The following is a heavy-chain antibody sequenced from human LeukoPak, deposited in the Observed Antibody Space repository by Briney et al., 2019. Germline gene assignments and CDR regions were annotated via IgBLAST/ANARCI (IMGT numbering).Heavy chain of an antibody. Sequence: GASVKVSCKASGGTFSSYAISWVRQAPGQGLEWMGGIIPIFGTANYAQKFQGRVTITADESTSTAYMELSSLRSEDTAVYYCARESRGGVDTAMAFDYWGQGTLVTVSS. CDR3: ARESRGGVDTAMAFDY. V-gene: IGHV1-69*13. CDR2: IIPIFGTA. D-gene: IGHD5-18*01. J-gene: IGHJ4*02. CDR1: GGTFSSYA.